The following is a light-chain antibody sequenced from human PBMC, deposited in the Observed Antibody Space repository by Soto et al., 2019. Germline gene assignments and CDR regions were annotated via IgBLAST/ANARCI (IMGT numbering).Light chain of an antibody. J-gene: IGLJ1*01. CDR2: DVS. Sequence: QSVLTHPASVSGSPGQSISISCTGTSIDVGGYNYVSWYQSHPGEAPKLIIYDVSNRPSGVSDRFSGSKSGNTASLTISGLQAEDEADYYCSSYTSSISYVFGTGTKVTVL. CDR1: SIDVGGYNY. V-gene: IGLV2-14*03. CDR3: SSYTSSISYV.